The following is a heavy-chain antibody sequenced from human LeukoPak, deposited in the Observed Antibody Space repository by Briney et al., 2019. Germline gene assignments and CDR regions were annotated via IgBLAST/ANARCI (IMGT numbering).Heavy chain of an antibody. CDR3: ARALFSYGYGARVAFDI. CDR2: IYHSGNT. J-gene: IGHJ3*02. Sequence: SETLSLTCTVSSYSISSGYYWGWIRQPPGKGLEWIGSIYHSGNTYYNPSLKSRLTISLDTSKNQFSLKLRSVTAADTAVYYCARALFSYGYGARVAFDIWGQGTMVTVSS. CDR1: SYSISSGYY. V-gene: IGHV4-38-2*02. D-gene: IGHD5-18*01.